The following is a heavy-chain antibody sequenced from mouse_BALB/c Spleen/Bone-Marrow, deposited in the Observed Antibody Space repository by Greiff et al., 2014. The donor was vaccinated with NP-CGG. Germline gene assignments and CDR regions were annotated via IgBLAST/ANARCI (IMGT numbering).Heavy chain of an antibody. D-gene: IGHD2-3*01. V-gene: IGHV7-3*02. J-gene: IGHJ2*01. CDR3: ARDRGLLRFDY. CDR1: GFTFTDYY. CDR2: IRNKANGYTT. Sequence: EVQLQESGGGLVQPGGSLRLSCATSGFTFTDYYMSWVRQPPGKALEWLGFIRNKANGYTTEYSASVKGRLTISRDNSQSILYLQMNTLRAEDSATYYCARDRGLLRFDYWGQGTTLTVSS.